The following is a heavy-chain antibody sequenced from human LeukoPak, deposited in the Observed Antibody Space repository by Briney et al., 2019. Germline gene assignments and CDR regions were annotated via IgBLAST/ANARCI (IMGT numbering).Heavy chain of an antibody. V-gene: IGHV4-59*12. J-gene: IGHJ6*02. CDR1: GGSISSYY. CDR3: ARGQYSSSSGPYYYYYGMDV. D-gene: IGHD6-6*01. CDR2: IYYSGST. Sequence: SETLSLTCTVSGGSISSYYWSWIRQPPGKGLEWIGYIYYSGSTNYNPSLKSQVTISVDTSKNQFSLKLSSVTAADTAVYYCARGQYSSSSGPYYYYYGMDVWGQGTTVTVSS.